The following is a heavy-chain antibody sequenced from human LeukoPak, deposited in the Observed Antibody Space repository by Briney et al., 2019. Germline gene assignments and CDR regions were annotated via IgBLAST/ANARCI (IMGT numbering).Heavy chain of an antibody. CDR1: EFIFDPYW. J-gene: IGHJ4*02. Sequence: GGSLTLLCAASEFIFDPYWMPWVRHARGKGLEGVANINQAGSEKYYMDSVKGRFTISRDNAKKSLFLQMNSLTAEDTGLYYCVRSLERFGTRDYWGQGTLVTVSS. CDR3: VRSLERFGTRDY. D-gene: IGHD3-10*01. V-gene: IGHV3-7*01. CDR2: INQAGSEK.